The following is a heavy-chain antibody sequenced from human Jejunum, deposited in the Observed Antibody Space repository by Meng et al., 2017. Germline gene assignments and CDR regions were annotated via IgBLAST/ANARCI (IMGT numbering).Heavy chain of an antibody. Sequence: TETLSLTCAVSGGSISSSNWWNWVRQPPGKGLEWIGEIHHNGSTNYNPSLESRVTISVDKSTNQFSLKLNSVTAAETAVYYCARVSYDDSRGYYGTDYWGQGTLVTVSS. V-gene: IGHV4-4*02. CDR1: GGSISSSNW. CDR3: ARVSYDDSRGYYGTDY. CDR2: IHHNGST. D-gene: IGHD3-3*01. J-gene: IGHJ4*02.